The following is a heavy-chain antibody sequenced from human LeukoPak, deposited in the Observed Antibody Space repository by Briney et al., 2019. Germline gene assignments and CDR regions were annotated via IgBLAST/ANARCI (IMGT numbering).Heavy chain of an antibody. CDR1: GGSINNYY. D-gene: IGHD3-10*01. CDR2: IYTRGST. CDR3: ARAGYYYGSGPSFDI. Sequence: PSETLSLTCTVSGGSINNYYWSWIRQPAGKGLEWIGRIYTRGSTNYNPSLKSRVTISVDTSKNQFSLKLSSVTAADTAVYYCARAGYYYGSGPSFDIWGQGTMVTVSS. V-gene: IGHV4-4*07. J-gene: IGHJ3*02.